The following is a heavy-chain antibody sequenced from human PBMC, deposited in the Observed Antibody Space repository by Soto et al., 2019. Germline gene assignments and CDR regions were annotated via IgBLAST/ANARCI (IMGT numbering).Heavy chain of an antibody. J-gene: IGHJ5*02. CDR2: IYWNDDK. Sequence: ASGPTLVNPTQTLTLTCTFSGFSLSTSGVGVGWIRKPPGKALEWLALIYWNDDKRYSPSLKRRLTITKDTSKKQVVLTMTNMDPVDTATYYCAHRQRIIITFGGVIVDNWFDPWGQGTLVTVSS. CDR1: GFSLSTSGVG. CDR3: AHRQRIIITFGGVIVDNWFDP. D-gene: IGHD3-16*02. V-gene: IGHV2-5*01.